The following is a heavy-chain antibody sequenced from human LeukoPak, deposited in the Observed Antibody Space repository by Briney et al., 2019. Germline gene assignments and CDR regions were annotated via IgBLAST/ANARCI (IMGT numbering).Heavy chain of an antibody. D-gene: IGHD2-15*01. V-gene: IGHV1-18*01. CDR3: AREIYGRFDN. CDR1: GYTFTNYG. Sequence: ASVKVSCKASGYTFTNYGISWVRQAPGQGLEWMGWISAYNGDTNYAQNLQGRVTMTTDTSTSTAYMDLSSLRSDDTAVYYCAREIYGRFDNRGQGTLVTVSS. CDR2: ISAYNGDT. J-gene: IGHJ4*02.